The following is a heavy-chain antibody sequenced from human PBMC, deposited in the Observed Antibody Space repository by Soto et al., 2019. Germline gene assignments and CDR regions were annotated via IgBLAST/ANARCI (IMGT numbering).Heavy chain of an antibody. D-gene: IGHD3-3*01. CDR3: ARLDHGAIFGVGYGMDV. CDR2: INPNSGGT. Sequence: GASVKVSCKASGYTFTGYYMHWVRQAPGQGLEWMGWINPNSGGTNYAQKFQGRVTMTRDTSISTAYMELSRLRSDDTAVYYCARLDHGAIFGVGYGMDVWGQGTTVTVSS. V-gene: IGHV1-2*02. J-gene: IGHJ6*02. CDR1: GYTFTGYY.